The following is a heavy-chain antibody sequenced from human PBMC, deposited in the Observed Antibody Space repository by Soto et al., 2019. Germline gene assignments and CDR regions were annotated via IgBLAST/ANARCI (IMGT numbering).Heavy chain of an antibody. CDR3: ARSSWGFTIFGVVDFDY. CDR1: GFSLSTRGMY. J-gene: IGHJ4*02. CDR2: IDWDDGK. D-gene: IGHD3-3*01. V-gene: IGHV2-70*01. Sequence: ESGPTLVNPTQTLALTCTFSGFSLSTRGMYISWIRQPPGKALEWLAVIDWDDGKYYSTSLKTRLTISKDTSKNQVVLTMTNMDPVDTATYYCARSSWGFTIFGVVDFDYWGQGTLVTVSS.